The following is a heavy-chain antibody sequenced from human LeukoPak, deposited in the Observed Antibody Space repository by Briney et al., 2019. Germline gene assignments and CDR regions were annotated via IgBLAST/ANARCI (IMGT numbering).Heavy chain of an antibody. CDR3: AKAGGIAVAGTFDY. CDR1: GLTFSSYG. J-gene: IGHJ4*02. D-gene: IGHD6-19*01. V-gene: IGHV3-30*18. CDR2: ISYDGSNK. Sequence: GGSLRLSCAASGLTFSSYGMHWVRQAPGKGLEWVAVISYDGSNKYYADSVKGRFTISRDNSKNTLYLQMNSLRAEDTPVYYCAKAGGIAVAGTFDYWGQGTLVTVSS.